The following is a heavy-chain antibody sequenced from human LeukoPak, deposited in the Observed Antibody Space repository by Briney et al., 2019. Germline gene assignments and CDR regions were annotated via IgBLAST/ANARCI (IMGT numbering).Heavy chain of an antibody. Sequence: GGSLRLSCAASGFTFSSYWMNWVRQAPGKGLVWVSRINSDGSSTSYADSVKGRFTISRDNAKNALYLQMNSLRAEDTAVYYCARDAYCSGGSCYSFYYYYGMDVWGQGTTVTVSS. CDR2: INSDGSST. D-gene: IGHD2-15*01. CDR1: GFTFSSYW. CDR3: ARDAYCSGGSCYSFYYYYGMDV. V-gene: IGHV3-74*01. J-gene: IGHJ6*02.